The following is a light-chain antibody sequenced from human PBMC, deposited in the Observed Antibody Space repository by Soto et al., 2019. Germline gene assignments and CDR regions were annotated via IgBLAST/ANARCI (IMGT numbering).Light chain of an antibody. CDR3: QQSYSTPYT. CDR1: QTISSF. V-gene: IGKV1-39*01. J-gene: IGKJ2*01. Sequence: DIQMTQSPSFLSASLGDRVTITCRASQTISSFLYWYQQRPGKAPKLLIYATTKLHTGVPSNFRGAGAGTEFTLTINSLQPEDFATYYCQQSYSTPYTFGRGTKL. CDR2: ATT.